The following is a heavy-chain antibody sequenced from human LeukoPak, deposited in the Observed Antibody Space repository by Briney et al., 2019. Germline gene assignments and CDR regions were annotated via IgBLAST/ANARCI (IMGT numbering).Heavy chain of an antibody. J-gene: IGHJ3*02. CDR2: IKQDESEK. D-gene: IGHD3-10*01. V-gene: IGHV3-7*04. CDR3: ARGGFDAFDI. CDR1: AFTFRRYW. Sequence: GGSLRLSCAASAFTFRRYWMSWVRQAPGKGLEWVANIKQDESEKYYVDSVKGRFTISRDNAKNSLYLQMNSLRAEDTAVYYCARGGFDAFDIWGQGTMVTVSS.